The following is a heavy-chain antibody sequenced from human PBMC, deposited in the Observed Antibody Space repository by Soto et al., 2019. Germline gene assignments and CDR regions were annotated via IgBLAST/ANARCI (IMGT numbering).Heavy chain of an antibody. J-gene: IGHJ4*01. D-gene: IGHD3-22*01. CDR2: VKSKTHDGTT. V-gene: IGHV3-15*07. CDR1: GFTFSNAW. Sequence: GGSLRLSCAASGFTFSNAWINWVRQAPGKGLEWVGRVKSKTHDGTTDFAAPVKGRFAISRDDSKNVVYLEMNSLKTEDTAIYYCTTDSYITSIIVRFDYWGHGTLVTVSS. CDR3: TTDSYITSIIVRFDY.